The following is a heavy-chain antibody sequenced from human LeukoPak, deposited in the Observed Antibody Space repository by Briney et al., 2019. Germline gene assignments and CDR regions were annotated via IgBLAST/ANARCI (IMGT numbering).Heavy chain of an antibody. D-gene: IGHD5-12*01. Sequence: PGGSLRLSCAASGFTFSSYAMSWVRQAPGKGLEWVSAISGSGGSTYYADSVKGRFTISRDNSKNTLYLQMNSLKAEDTAVYYCAKPGIVATMPFDYWGQGTLVTVSS. V-gene: IGHV3-23*01. J-gene: IGHJ4*02. CDR2: ISGSGGST. CDR3: AKPGIVATMPFDY. CDR1: GFTFSSYA.